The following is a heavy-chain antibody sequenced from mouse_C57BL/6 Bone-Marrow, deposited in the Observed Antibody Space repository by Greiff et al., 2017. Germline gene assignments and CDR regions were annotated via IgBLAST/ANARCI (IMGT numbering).Heavy chain of an antibody. D-gene: IGHD1-1*01. CDR1: GYTFTSYW. Sequence: VQLKQPGTELVKPGASVKLSCKASGYTFTSYWMHWVKQRPGQGLEWIGNINPSNGGTNYNEKFKSKATLTVDKSSSTAYMQLSSLTSEDSAVYYGARLVTTVVAWYFDVWGTGTTVTVSS. CDR2: INPSNGGT. V-gene: IGHV1-53*01. CDR3: ARLVTTVVAWYFDV. J-gene: IGHJ1*03.